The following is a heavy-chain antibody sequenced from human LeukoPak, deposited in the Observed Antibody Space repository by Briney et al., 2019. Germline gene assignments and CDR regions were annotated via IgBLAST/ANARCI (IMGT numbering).Heavy chain of an antibody. CDR3: ARGNNYYDSSGYFDY. D-gene: IGHD3-22*01. V-gene: IGHV3-30*04. CDR2: ISYDGSNK. CDR1: GFTFSSYV. Sequence: GGSLSLSCAASGFTFSSYVMLWVRQPPGEGREWEAVISYDGSNKYYADSVKGRFTISRDNSKNTLYLQMNSLRAEDTAVYYCARGNNYYDSSGYFDYWGQGTLVTVSS. J-gene: IGHJ4*02.